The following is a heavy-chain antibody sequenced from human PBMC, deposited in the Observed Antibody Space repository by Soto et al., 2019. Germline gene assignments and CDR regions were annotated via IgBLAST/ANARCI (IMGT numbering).Heavy chain of an antibody. J-gene: IGHJ3*02. CDR2: ISAYNGNT. CDR3: ARDLDIVVVVAAPYDDAFDI. D-gene: IGHD2-15*01. V-gene: IGHV1-18*01. Sequence: ASVKVSCKASGYTFTSYGISWVRQAPGQGLEWMGWISAYNGNTNYAQKLQGRVTMTTDTSTSTAYMELRGLRSDDTAVYYCARDLDIVVVVAAPYDDAFDIWGQGTMVTVSS. CDR1: GYTFTSYG.